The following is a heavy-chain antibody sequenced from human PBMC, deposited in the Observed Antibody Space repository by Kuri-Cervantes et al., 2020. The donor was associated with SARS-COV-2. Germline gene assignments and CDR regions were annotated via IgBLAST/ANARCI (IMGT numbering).Heavy chain of an antibody. CDR2: ISYHGHDT. CDR1: GFTFSNYA. J-gene: IGHJ3*02. Sequence: GESLKISCAASGFTFSNYAMSWVRQAPGKGLEWVSVISYHGHDTYYADSVKGRFTISRDSSKDTLYLQMNSLRAEDTAVYYCANLQWLLIDDAFDIWGQGTMVTVSS. V-gene: IGHV3-23*01. D-gene: IGHD3-22*01. CDR3: ANLQWLLIDDAFDI.